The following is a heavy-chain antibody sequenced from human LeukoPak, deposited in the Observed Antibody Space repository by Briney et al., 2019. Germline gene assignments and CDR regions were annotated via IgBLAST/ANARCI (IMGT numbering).Heavy chain of an antibody. CDR3: ARDQLGIPCAFDV. CDR1: GFIFRTYS. V-gene: IGHV3-30-3*01. J-gene: IGHJ3*01. CDR2: ISSDGSIT. Sequence: GGSLRLSCAASGFIFRTYSMHWVRQAPGKGLEWVAVISSDGSITYYGDSVKGRFTISSDNAKTTLYLKMSSVRAEDTAVYSCARDQLGIPCAFDVWGQGTMVTVS. D-gene: IGHD6-6*01.